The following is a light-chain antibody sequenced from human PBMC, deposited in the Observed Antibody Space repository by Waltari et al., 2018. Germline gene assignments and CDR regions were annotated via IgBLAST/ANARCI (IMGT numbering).Light chain of an antibody. V-gene: IGKV4-1*01. CDR1: QSVLYNTDNKNY. J-gene: IGKJ2*01. CDR2: WAS. Sequence: DIVMTQSPDSLPVSLGARATLNRKSSQSVLYNTDNKNYLAWYQQKPGQSPKLLIYWASTRESGVPDRFSGSGSGTDFTLTISGLQADDAAIYFCQQYYDIPVTFGQGTRLEIK. CDR3: QQYYDIPVT.